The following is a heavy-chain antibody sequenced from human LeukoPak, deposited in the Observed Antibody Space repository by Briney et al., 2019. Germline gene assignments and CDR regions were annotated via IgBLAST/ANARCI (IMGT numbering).Heavy chain of an antibody. J-gene: IGHJ6*03. Sequence: ASVKVSCKASGYTFTGYYMHWVRQAPGQGLEWMGWINPNSGGTNYAQKFQGRVTMTRDTSISTAYMELSSLRSEDTAVYYCARGRAEYYCYYMDVWGKGTTVTVSS. CDR3: ARGRAEYYCYYMDV. CDR2: INPNSGGT. V-gene: IGHV1-2*02. CDR1: GYTFTGYY.